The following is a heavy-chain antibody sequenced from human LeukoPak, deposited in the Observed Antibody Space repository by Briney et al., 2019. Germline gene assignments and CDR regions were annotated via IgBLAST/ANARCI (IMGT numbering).Heavy chain of an antibody. V-gene: IGHV4-34*01. CDR2: INHSGST. CDR3: ARGAKRGYSGYDLIDY. CDR1: GGSFSGYY. Sequence: MSSETLSLTCAVYGGSFSGYYWSWIRQPPGKGLEWIGEINHSGSTNYNPSLKSRVTISVDTSKNQFSLKLSSVTAADTAVYYCARGAKRGYSGYDLIDYWGQGTLVTVSS. J-gene: IGHJ4*02. D-gene: IGHD5-12*01.